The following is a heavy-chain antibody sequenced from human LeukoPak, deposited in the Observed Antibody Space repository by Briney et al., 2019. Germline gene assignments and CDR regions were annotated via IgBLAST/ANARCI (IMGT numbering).Heavy chain of an antibody. D-gene: IGHD2-15*01. J-gene: IGHJ4*02. V-gene: IGHV3-23*01. CDR3: AKAPVTTCRGAFCYPFDY. Sequence: GGSLRLSCAASGFTLSSYAMSWVRQAPGKGLEWVSAISDTGNTYHADSVKGRFTISRDSSKNTLFLQMNRLRPEDATVYYCAKAPVTTCRGAFCYPFDYWGLGTLVTVSS. CDR2: ISDTGNT. CDR1: GFTLSSYA.